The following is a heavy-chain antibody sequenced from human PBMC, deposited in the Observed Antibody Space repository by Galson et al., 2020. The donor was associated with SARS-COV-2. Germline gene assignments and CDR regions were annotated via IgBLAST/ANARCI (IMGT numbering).Heavy chain of an antibody. Sequence: SETLSLTCTVSGGSVSSGTYYWSWIRQPAGKGLEWIRHIYTTGNTNHNPSLKSRVTISLDASKNQFSLKLSSVTAADTAVYYCARGPWGIEYGSQGTLVTVSS. D-gene: IGHD7-27*01. CDR2: IYTTGNT. J-gene: IGHJ4*02. CDR3: ARGPWGIEY. CDR1: GGSVSSGTYY. V-gene: IGHV4-61*09.